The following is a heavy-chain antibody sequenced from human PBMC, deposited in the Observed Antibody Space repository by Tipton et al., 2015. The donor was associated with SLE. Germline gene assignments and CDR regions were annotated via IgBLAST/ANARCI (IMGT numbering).Heavy chain of an antibody. D-gene: IGHD3/OR15-3a*01. CDR2: IYNSGYT. V-gene: IGHV4-4*07. Sequence: TLSLTCTVSGYSISTAYYWGWIRQPAGQGLEWIGRIYNSGYTNYNPSLKSRVTMSVDMSKNQFSLKLTSVTAADMAIYYCARVDTIYSFDYWGQGALVTVSS. CDR1: GYSISTAYY. J-gene: IGHJ4*02. CDR3: ARVDTIYSFDY.